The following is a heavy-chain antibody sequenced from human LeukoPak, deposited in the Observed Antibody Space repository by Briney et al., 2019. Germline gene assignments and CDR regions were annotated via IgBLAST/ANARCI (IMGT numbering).Heavy chain of an antibody. V-gene: IGHV1-69*05. Sequence: GASVKVSSKASGGTFSSYAISWVRQAPGQGLEWMGRIIPIFGTANYAQKFQGRVTITTDESTSTAYMELSSLRSEDTAVYYCAREPYGSGSQPVDYWGQGTLVTVSS. D-gene: IGHD3-10*01. CDR2: IIPIFGTA. J-gene: IGHJ4*02. CDR1: GGTFSSYA. CDR3: AREPYGSGSQPVDY.